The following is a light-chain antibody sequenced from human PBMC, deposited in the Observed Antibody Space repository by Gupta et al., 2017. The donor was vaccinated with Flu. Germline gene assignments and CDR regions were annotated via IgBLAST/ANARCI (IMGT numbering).Light chain of an antibody. Sequence: DIQMTQSPSSLSASVGDRVTITCRASQSISSYLNWYQQKPGKAPKLLIYAASSLQSGVPSRFSGSGSGTDFTLTISSLQPEDFATYYCQQSYRTPLTFGGGPKVEIK. CDR1: QSISSY. J-gene: IGKJ4*01. CDR2: AAS. V-gene: IGKV1-39*01. CDR3: QQSYRTPLT.